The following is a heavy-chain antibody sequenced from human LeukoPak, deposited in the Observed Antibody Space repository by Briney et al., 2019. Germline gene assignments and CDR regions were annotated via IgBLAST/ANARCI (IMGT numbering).Heavy chain of an antibody. D-gene: IGHD6-6*01. CDR2: ISDGGHNT. CDR3: AKSGLSTSAARQLDY. Sequence: QPGGSLRLSCTASGFTFSSYVVSWVRQAPGKGLDWVSAISDGGHNTDYADSVKGRFIISRDNSKNRLYLQMNGLRAEDTAIYYRAKSGLSTSAARQLDYWGQGTLVTVSS. V-gene: IGHV3-23*01. J-gene: IGHJ4*02. CDR1: GFTFSSYV.